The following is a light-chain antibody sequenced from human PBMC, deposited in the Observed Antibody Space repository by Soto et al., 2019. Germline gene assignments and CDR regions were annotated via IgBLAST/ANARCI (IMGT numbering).Light chain of an antibody. J-gene: IGLJ3*02. Sequence: QSALTQPASVSGSPGQSITISCTRTSSDVGGYNYVSWSQQHPGKAPKLVIYEVSNRPSGVSNRFSGSKSGNTASLTISGLQAEDEADYYCFSFTRSSTWVFGGGTKLTVL. CDR3: FSFTRSSTWV. V-gene: IGLV2-14*01. CDR1: SSDVGGYNY. CDR2: EVS.